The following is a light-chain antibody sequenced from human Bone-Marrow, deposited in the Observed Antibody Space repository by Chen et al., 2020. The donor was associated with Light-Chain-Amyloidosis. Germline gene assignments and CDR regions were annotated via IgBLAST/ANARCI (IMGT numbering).Light chain of an antibody. CDR2: GVS. CDR1: QSVSYSY. Sequence: EIVLTQSPGTLSLSPGERATLSCRASQSVSYSYLAWYQQKPGQAPRLLIYGVSSGATGIPDRFSASGSGSGTDFTLTISRLEPEDFAVYYCQQYAASPYTFGQGIKLEIK. CDR3: QQYAASPYT. J-gene: IGKJ2*01. V-gene: IGKV3-20*01.